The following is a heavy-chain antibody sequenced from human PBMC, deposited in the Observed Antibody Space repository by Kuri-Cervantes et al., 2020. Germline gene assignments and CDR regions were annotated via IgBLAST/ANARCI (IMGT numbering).Heavy chain of an antibody. V-gene: IGHV3-53*01. CDR3: ARDQPKSVYYDFWSGYPNWFDP. D-gene: IGHD3-3*01. J-gene: IGHJ5*02. Sequence: GESLKISCAASGFTVSSNYMSWVRQAPGKGLEWVSVIYSGGSTYYADSVKGRFTISRDNAKNSLYLQMNSLRAEDTAVYYCARDQPKSVYYDFWSGYPNWFDPWGQGTLVAVSS. CDR1: GFTVSSNY. CDR2: IYSGGST.